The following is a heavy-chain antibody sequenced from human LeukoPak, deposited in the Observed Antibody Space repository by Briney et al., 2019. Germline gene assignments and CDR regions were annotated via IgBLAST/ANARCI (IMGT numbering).Heavy chain of an antibody. CDR1: GFTFSSYE. V-gene: IGHV3-48*03. J-gene: IGHJ3*02. D-gene: IGHD6-19*01. Sequence: GGSLRLSCVASGFTFSSYEMNWVRQAPGKGLECVSYISSSGSTIYYADSVKGRFTISRDNAKNSLYLQMNSLRAEDTAVYYCAREGHIAVDAFDTWGQGTMVTVSS. CDR2: ISSSGSTI. CDR3: AREGHIAVDAFDT.